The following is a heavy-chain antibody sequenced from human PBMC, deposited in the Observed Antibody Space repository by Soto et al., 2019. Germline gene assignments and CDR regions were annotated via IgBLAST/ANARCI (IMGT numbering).Heavy chain of an antibody. CDR2: IYYSGST. J-gene: IGHJ3*02. V-gene: IGHV4-31*03. CDR3: ARLEMATTHAFDI. D-gene: IGHD1-1*01. Sequence: PSETLSLTCTVSGGSISSGGYYWSWISQHPGKGLEWIGYIYYSGSTYYNPSLKSRVTISVDTSKNQFSLKLSSVTAADTAVYYCARLEMATTHAFDIWGQGTMVTVSS. CDR1: GGSISSGGYY.